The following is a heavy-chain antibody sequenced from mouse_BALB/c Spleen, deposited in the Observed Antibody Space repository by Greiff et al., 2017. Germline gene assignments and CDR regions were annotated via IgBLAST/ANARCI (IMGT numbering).Heavy chain of an antibody. CDR3: ARHDGYYVDYAMDY. V-gene: IGHV5-6-2*01. CDR1: GFTFSSYY. Sequence: EVNVVESGGGLVKLGGSLKLSCAASGFTFSSYYMSWVRQTPEKRLELVAAINSNGGSTYYPDTVKGRFTISRDNAKNTLYLQMSSLKSEDTALYYCARHDGYYVDYAMDYWGQGTSVTVSS. CDR2: INSNGGST. D-gene: IGHD2-3*01. J-gene: IGHJ4*01.